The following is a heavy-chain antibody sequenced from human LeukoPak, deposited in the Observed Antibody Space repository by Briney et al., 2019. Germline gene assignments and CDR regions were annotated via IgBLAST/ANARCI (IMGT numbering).Heavy chain of an antibody. Sequence: QSGGSLRLSCAASGFTFTNYWMHWVRQAPGEGLMWVSRINSDGGSTSYADSVKGRFAISRDNAKNTLYLQMNSLRAEDTAVYYCARADTSGYAVFDYWGQGALVTVSS. CDR3: ARADTSGYAVFDY. D-gene: IGHD3-22*01. J-gene: IGHJ4*02. V-gene: IGHV3-74*01. CDR1: GFTFTNYW. CDR2: INSDGGST.